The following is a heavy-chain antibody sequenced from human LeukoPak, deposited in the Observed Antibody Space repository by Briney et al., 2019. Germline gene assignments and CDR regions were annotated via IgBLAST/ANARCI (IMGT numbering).Heavy chain of an antibody. CDR1: GYTFTAYY. CDR2: INPNSGGT. V-gene: IGHV1-2*06. CDR3: ARERGLLTDFNY. J-gene: IGHJ4*02. D-gene: IGHD3-10*01. Sequence: ASVKVSCKASGYTFTAYYMHWVRQAPGQGLERMGRINPNSGGTNYAQKFQGRVTMTRDTSISTAYMELSRLRSDDTAVYYCARERGLLTDFNYWGQGTLVTVSS.